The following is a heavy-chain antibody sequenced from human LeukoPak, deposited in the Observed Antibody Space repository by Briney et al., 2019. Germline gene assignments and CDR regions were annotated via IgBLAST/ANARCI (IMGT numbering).Heavy chain of an antibody. CDR3: ARGRDYVWGSYRYFDY. Sequence: SQTLSLTCAVSGGSISSGGYSWSWIRQPPGKGLEWIGEINHSGSTNYNPSLKSRVTISVDTSKNQFSLKLSSVTAADTAVYYCARGRDYVWGSYRYFDYWGQGTLVTVSS. CDR1: GGSISSGGYS. V-gene: IGHV4-30-2*01. D-gene: IGHD3-16*02. CDR2: INHSGST. J-gene: IGHJ4*02.